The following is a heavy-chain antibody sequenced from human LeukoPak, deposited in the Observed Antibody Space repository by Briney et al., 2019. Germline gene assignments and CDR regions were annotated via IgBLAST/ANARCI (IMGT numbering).Heavy chain of an antibody. V-gene: IGHV3-9*01. D-gene: IGHD6-13*01. Sequence: PGRSLRLSCAASGFIFDDYAMHWVRQVPGKGLEWVSGISWNSAAIGYADSVRGRFIISRDNAKNSLYLQMNSLRFEDTALYYCAKRARRGIGADGDGFDIWGQGTMVTASS. CDR3: AKRARRGIGADGDGFDI. CDR1: GFIFDDYA. J-gene: IGHJ3*02. CDR2: ISWNSAAI.